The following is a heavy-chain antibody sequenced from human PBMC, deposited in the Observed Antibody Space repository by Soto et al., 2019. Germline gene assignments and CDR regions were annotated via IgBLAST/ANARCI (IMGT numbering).Heavy chain of an antibody. J-gene: IGHJ6*02. D-gene: IGHD3-22*01. CDR3: TRDRVITTGYYYYGMDV. CDR1: GFTFGDYA. CDR2: IRSKAYGGTT. V-gene: IGHV3-49*03. Sequence: GGSLRLSCTASGFTFGDYAMSWFRQAPGKGLEWVGFIRSKAYGGTTEYAASVKGRFTISRDDSKSIAYLQMNSLKTEDTAVYYCTRDRVITTGYYYYGMDVWGQGTTVTVSS.